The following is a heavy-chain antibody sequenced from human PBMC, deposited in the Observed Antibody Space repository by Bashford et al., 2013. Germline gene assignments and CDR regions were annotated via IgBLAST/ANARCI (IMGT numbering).Heavy chain of an antibody. CDR3: ARELYSGSYCGY. J-gene: IGHJ4*02. D-gene: IGHD1-26*01. V-gene: IGHV1-69*04. CDR2: IIPILGIA. Sequence: VASVKVSCKASGGTFSSYAISWVRQAPGQGLEWMGRIIPILGIANYAQKFQGRVTITADKSTSTAYMELRSLRSDDTAVYYCARELYSGSYCGYWGQGTLVTVSS. CDR1: GGTFSSYA.